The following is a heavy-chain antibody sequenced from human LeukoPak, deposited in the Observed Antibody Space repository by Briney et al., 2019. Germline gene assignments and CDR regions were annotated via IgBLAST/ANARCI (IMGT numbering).Heavy chain of an antibody. J-gene: IGHJ4*02. D-gene: IGHD5-24*01. CDR3: ARQTERDAYNRF. CDR2: IKQDGSEE. V-gene: IGHV3-7*03. Sequence: HPGGSLRLSCAASGLTFSNYWMTWVRQAPGKGLEWVANIKQDGSEENYVDSAKGRFTISRDNAKNSLYLQMNSLRAEDTAVYYCARQTERDAYNRFWGQGTLVTVSS. CDR1: GLTFSNYW.